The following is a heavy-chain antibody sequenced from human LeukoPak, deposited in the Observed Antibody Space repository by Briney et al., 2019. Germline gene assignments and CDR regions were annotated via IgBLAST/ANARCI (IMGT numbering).Heavy chain of an antibody. D-gene: IGHD2-15*01. V-gene: IGHV3-48*03. J-gene: IGHJ4*02. CDR1: GFTFSGYE. CDR2: ISTTGSTI. CDR3: ARDQGWDCSGGSCYPYYFDY. Sequence: GGYLRLSGAGTGFTFSGYEMNWVRQAPGKGLEWVSYISTTGSTIYYADSVRGRFTISRDNAKNSLYLQMNSLRAEDTAVYYCARDQGWDCSGGSCYPYYFDYWGQGTLVTVSS.